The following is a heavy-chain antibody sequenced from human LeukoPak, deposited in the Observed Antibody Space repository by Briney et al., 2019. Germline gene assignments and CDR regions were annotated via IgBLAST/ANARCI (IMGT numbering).Heavy chain of an antibody. V-gene: IGHV3-23*01. CDR2: ISDSGNT. Sequence: GGSLRLSCAASGFTLSSYAMSWVRQAPGKGLEWVSAISDSGNTYHADSVKGRFTISRDNAKNSLYVQMNSLRAEDTAVYYCARQTLMGATPPYYYYMDVWGKGTTVTVSS. J-gene: IGHJ6*03. D-gene: IGHD1-26*01. CDR3: ARQTLMGATPPYYYYMDV. CDR1: GFTLSSYA.